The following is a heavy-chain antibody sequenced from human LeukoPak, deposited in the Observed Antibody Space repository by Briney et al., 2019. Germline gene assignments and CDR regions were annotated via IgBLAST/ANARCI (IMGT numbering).Heavy chain of an antibody. Sequence: GASVKVSCKASGGTFSSYAISWVRQAPGQGLEWMGWMNPNSGNTGYAQKFQGRVTITRNTSISTAYMELSSLRSEDTAVYYCARAPNPLAAAGLYYYYYMDVWGKGTTVTVSS. CDR2: MNPNSGNT. D-gene: IGHD6-13*01. CDR1: GGTFSSYA. V-gene: IGHV1-8*03. CDR3: ARAPNPLAAAGLYYYYYMDV. J-gene: IGHJ6*03.